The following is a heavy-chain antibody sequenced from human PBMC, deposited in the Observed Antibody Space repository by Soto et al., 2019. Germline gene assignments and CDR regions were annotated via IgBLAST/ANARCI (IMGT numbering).Heavy chain of an antibody. Sequence: QVQLQESGPGLVKPSETLSLICSVSGGSMRSSDYYWGWIRQPPNKGLEWIGSMHYSGSTFYNPSLKSRVTISVDTSKNQVSLKLTSVTAADTAVYYCARPGYSSSWYWFDPWGQGTLVTVSS. D-gene: IGHD6-13*01. V-gene: IGHV4-39*01. CDR3: ARPGYSSSWYWFDP. J-gene: IGHJ5*02. CDR1: GGSMRSSDYY. CDR2: MHYSGST.